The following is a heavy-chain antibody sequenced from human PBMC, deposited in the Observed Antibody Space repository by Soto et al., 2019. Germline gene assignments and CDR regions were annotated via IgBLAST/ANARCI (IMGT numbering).Heavy chain of an antibody. CDR1: GFTFDDYS. CDR2: INWNSGSI. CDR3: VKDESINWYSGHFRH. J-gene: IGHJ1*01. D-gene: IGHD6-13*01. Sequence: LRLSCAASGFTFDDYSMHWVRQVPWKGLEWVSGINWNSGSIGYGDSVKGRFAISRDNAKNSLHLQMNSLSAEDTAFYYCVKDESINWYSGHFRHWGQGTLVTVSS. V-gene: IGHV3-9*01.